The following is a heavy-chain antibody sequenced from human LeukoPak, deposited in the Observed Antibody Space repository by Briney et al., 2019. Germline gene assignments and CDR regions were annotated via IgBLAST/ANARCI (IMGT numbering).Heavy chain of an antibody. CDR1: GGSFSGYY. D-gene: IGHD3-9*01. J-gene: IGHJ4*02. V-gene: IGHV4-34*01. CDR3: ARGRLRYFDWSSPGSEFDY. Sequence: SETLSLTCAVYGGSFSGYYWSWIRQPPGKGLEWIGEINHSGSTNYNPSLKSRVTISVDTSKNQFSLKLSSVTAADTAVCYCARGRLRYFDWSSPGSEFDYRGQGTLVTVSS. CDR2: INHSGST.